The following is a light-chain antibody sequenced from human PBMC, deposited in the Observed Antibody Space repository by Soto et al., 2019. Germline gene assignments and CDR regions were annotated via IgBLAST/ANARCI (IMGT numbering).Light chain of an antibody. CDR3: SLYTSENTYV. J-gene: IGLJ1*01. Sequence: VLTHPPSVSGSPGQSVTISCTGTSTDFVSYNRVSWYQQPPGTAPKLIIYEASNRPSGVPDRFSGSKSGNTASLTISGLQAADEADYYCSLYTSENTYVFGTGTKVTVL. CDR2: EAS. V-gene: IGLV2-18*01. CDR1: STDFVSYNR.